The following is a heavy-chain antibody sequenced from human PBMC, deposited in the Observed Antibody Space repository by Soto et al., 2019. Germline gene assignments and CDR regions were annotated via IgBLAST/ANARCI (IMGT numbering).Heavy chain of an antibody. CDR3: ANTGWRISDY. CDR1: GISFNNYT. J-gene: IGHJ4*02. CDR2: ISGRSSYI. Sequence: GGSLRLSCVASGISFNNYTMNWVRQAPGKGLEWVSSISGRSSYIYYADSLKGRFTISRDNTKKSLYLQMNNLRPEDTAVYHCANTGWRISDYWGQGILVTVSS. V-gene: IGHV3-21*01.